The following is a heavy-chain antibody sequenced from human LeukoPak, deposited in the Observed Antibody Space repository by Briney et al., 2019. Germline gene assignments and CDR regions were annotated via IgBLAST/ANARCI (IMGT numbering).Heavy chain of an antibody. J-gene: IGHJ4*02. Sequence: GASVKVSCKASGYTLTSYDINWVRQATGQGLEWMGWMNPNSGNTGYAQKFQGRVTMTRNTSISTAYMELSSLRSEDTAVYYCARGHKGRGQFDYWGQGTLVTVSS. CDR2: MNPNSGNT. CDR3: ARGHKGRGQFDY. CDR1: GYTLTSYD. V-gene: IGHV1-8*01.